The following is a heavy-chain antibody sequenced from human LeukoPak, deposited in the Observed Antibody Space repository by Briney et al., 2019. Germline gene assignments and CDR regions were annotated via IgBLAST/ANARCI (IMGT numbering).Heavy chain of an antibody. CDR1: GFTFSSYW. J-gene: IGHJ5*02. Sequence: PGGSLRLSCATSGFTFSSYWVTWVRQAPGKGLELVANINQDESEKYYAASVKGRFTGSRDNAKNSGYLQMNSLTEDDTAVYYCAKLLWFGDSSWFDPWGQGTLVTVSS. D-gene: IGHD3-10*01. V-gene: IGHV3-7*01. CDR2: INQDESEK. CDR3: AKLLWFGDSSWFDP.